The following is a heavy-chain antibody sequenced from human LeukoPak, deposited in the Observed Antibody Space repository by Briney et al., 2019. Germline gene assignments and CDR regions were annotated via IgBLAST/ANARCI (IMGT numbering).Heavy chain of an antibody. V-gene: IGHV3-11*01. CDR2: ISSSGSTI. CDR3: AKGGSAGNPATYYMDV. Sequence: GGSLRLSCAASGFTFSDYYMSWIRQAPGKGLEWVSYISSSGSTIYYADSVKGRFTISRDNAKNSLYLQMNSLRAEDTAVYYCAKGGSAGNPATYYMDVWGKGTTVTISS. D-gene: IGHD1-14*01. CDR1: GFTFSDYY. J-gene: IGHJ6*03.